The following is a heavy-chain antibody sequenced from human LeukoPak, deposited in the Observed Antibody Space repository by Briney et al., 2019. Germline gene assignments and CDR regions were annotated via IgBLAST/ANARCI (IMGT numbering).Heavy chain of an antibody. Sequence: GGSLRLSCAASGFIFSSYGMHWVRQAPGKGLEWVAIISSDGSDKYYADSVKGRFTISRDNSKNTLYLQMNSLRAEDTAVYYCARDIRSRYFDYWGQGTLVTVSS. J-gene: IGHJ4*02. CDR1: GFIFSSYG. CDR2: ISSDGSDK. CDR3: ARDIRSRYFDY. V-gene: IGHV3-30*03.